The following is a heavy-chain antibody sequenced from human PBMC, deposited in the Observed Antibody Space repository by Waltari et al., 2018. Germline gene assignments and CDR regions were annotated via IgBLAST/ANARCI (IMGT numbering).Heavy chain of an antibody. CDR2: IYYSGSN. V-gene: IGHV4-59*01. D-gene: IGHD6-13*01. J-gene: IGHJ4*02. CDR1: GGSISSYY. Sequence: QVQLQESGPGLVKPSETLSLTCTVSGGSISSYYWSWIRQPPGKGLEWIGYIYYSGSNNYNPSLKSRVTISVDTSKNQFSLKLSSVTAADTAVYYCARALYPIAAAPLDYWGQGTLVTVSS. CDR3: ARALYPIAAAPLDY.